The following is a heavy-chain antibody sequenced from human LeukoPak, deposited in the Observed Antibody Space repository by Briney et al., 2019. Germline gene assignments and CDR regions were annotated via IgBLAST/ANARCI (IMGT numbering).Heavy chain of an antibody. Sequence: SQTLSLTCTVSGGSISSGDYYWSWIRQPPGKGLEWIGEISHSGSTNYNPSLKSRVTISVDTSKNQFSLKVNSVTAADTAVYYCAREIQDIVLMVYAMDSRSFDPWGQGTLVTVSS. D-gene: IGHD2-8*01. CDR1: GGSISSGDYY. CDR2: ISHSGST. J-gene: IGHJ5*02. CDR3: AREIQDIVLMVYAMDSRSFDP. V-gene: IGHV4-30-4*01.